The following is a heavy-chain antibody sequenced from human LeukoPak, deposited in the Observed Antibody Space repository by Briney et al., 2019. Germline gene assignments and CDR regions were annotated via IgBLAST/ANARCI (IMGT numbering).Heavy chain of an antibody. CDR1: GFTFSSYG. CDR3: AKDDGYYGGKGSFDY. CDR2: ISYDGSNK. Sequence: QPGRSLRLSCAASGFTFSSYGMHWVRQAPGKGLEWVAVISYDGSNKYYADSVKGRFTISRDNSKNTLNLQMNSLRAEDTAVYYCAKDDGYYGGKGSFDYWGQGTLVTVSS. D-gene: IGHD4-23*01. V-gene: IGHV3-30*18. J-gene: IGHJ4*02.